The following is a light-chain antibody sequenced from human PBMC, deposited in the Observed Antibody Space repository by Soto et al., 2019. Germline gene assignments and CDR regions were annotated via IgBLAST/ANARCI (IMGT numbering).Light chain of an antibody. CDR3: HKLNSYPLT. CDR2: GAS. V-gene: IGKV1-9*01. Sequence: IQLTQSPSSLSASVGDRVTITCRASQGISSFLAWYQQKPGKAPKLQIYGASTLQSGVPLRFRGSGSGRDFTITISSLQPEDFATYYCHKLNSYPLTFGGGTKVEIK. CDR1: QGISSF. J-gene: IGKJ4*01.